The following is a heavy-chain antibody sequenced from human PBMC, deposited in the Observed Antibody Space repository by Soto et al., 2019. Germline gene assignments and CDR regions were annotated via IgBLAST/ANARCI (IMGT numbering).Heavy chain of an antibody. Sequence: SETLSLTCTVSGDSIRSGCNYSSWVRQRTAMGLEWIGYIYYSGSTNYNPSLKSRVTISVDTSKNQFSLKLSSVTAADTAVYYCARRLRDMVRGVTYYYYMDVWGKGTTVTVSS. CDR2: IYYSGST. V-gene: IGHV4-61*01. CDR3: ARRLRDMVRGVTYYYYMDV. J-gene: IGHJ6*03. D-gene: IGHD3-10*01. CDR1: GDSIRSGCNY.